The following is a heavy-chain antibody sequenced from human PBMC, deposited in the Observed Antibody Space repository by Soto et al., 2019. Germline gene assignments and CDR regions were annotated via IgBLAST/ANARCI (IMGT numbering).Heavy chain of an antibody. Sequence: LRLSCTASGFPFGDYAMNWVRQAPGKGLECVGFIRSKAYGGTTEYDACVKGRFTISRDDSKSIAYLHMNSLKTEDTAVYYCTTDFLLGPDPFDYWGQGTLVTVSS. CDR3: TTDFLLGPDPFDY. J-gene: IGHJ4*02. CDR2: IRSKAYGGTT. V-gene: IGHV3-49*04. CDR1: GFPFGDYA.